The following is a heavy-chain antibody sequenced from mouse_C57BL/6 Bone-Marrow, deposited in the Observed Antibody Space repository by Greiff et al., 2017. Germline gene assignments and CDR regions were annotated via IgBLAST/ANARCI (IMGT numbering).Heavy chain of an antibody. Sequence: EVQLVESGGGLVQPGGSLSLSCAASGFTFTDYYMRWVRQPPGTALEWLGFIRNNANGYTTEYSASVKGRFTISRDNYQSILYLQKNALRAEDSATYYCARLDTPTQGYEYMDDWGQGTAVTVSS. CDR2: IRNNANGYTT. V-gene: IGHV7-3*01. J-gene: IGHJ4*01. CDR3: ARLDTPTQGYEYMDD. D-gene: IGHD3-1*01. CDR1: GFTFTDYY.